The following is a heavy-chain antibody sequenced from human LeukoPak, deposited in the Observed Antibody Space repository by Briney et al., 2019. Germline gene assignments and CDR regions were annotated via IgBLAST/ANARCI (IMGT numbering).Heavy chain of an antibody. CDR1: GGSISSGGYS. J-gene: IGHJ4*02. CDR2: IYHSGST. CDR3: ARRNSWYDLDY. Sequence: SQTLSLTCAVSGGSISSGGYSWSWIRQPPGKGLEWIGYIYHSGSTYYNPSLKSRLTISVDRSKNQFFLKLSSVTAADTAVYYCARRNSWYDLDYWGQGTLVTVSS. V-gene: IGHV4-30-2*01. D-gene: IGHD6-13*01.